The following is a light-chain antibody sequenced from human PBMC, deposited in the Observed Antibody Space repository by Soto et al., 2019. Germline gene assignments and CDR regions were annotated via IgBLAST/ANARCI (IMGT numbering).Light chain of an antibody. CDR1: KLGDKY. CDR2: QDS. Sequence: SYELTQPPSVSVSPGQTDSITCSGDKLGDKYACWYQQKPGQSPVLVIYQDSKRPSGIPERFSGSNSGNTATLTISGTQAMDEADYYCQAWDSRYVVFGGGTKVTVL. CDR3: QAWDSRYVV. J-gene: IGLJ2*01. V-gene: IGLV3-1*01.